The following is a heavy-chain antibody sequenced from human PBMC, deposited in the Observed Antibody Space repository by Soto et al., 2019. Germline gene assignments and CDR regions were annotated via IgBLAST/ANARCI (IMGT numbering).Heavy chain of an antibody. CDR3: ARDLEDCSGGSCYRPYYFDY. D-gene: IGHD2-15*01. CDR2: INHSGST. V-gene: IGHV4-34*01. J-gene: IGHJ4*02. Sequence: QVQLQQWGAGLLKPSETLSLTCAVYGGSFSGYYWSWIHQPPGKGLEWIGEINHSGSTNYNPSLKSRVTISVDTSKNQFSLKLSSVTAADTAVYYCARDLEDCSGGSCYRPYYFDYWGQGTLVTVSS. CDR1: GGSFSGYY.